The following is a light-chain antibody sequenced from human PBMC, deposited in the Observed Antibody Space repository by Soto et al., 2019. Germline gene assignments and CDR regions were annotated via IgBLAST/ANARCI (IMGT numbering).Light chain of an antibody. V-gene: IGKV3-20*01. CDR3: QQYGTSPRVT. J-gene: IGKJ5*01. CDR2: GAS. CDR1: QSVTSRY. Sequence: EIVLTQSPGTLSLSPGERATLSCRASQSVTSRYLAWYQQKSGQAPRLLIYGASVRAAGIPDRFSGSGSGTDFTLTISRLEPEDFAVYYCQQYGTSPRVTFGQGTRLEIK.